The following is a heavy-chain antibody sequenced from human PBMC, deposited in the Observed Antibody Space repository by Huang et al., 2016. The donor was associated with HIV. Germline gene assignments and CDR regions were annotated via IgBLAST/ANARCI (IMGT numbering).Heavy chain of an antibody. CDR3: ARASWYEPRSWYFGL. Sequence: QVQLQQWGAGLLKPSETLSLTCAVYGGSVSGHYWSWIRQPPGKELEWIAAIKDNGYTNYNPSLKSRVTISVHTSRNQFSLKLNSVTAADAAVYYCARASWYEPRSWYFGLWGRGTLVTVSS. CDR1: GGSVSGHY. J-gene: IGHJ2*01. D-gene: IGHD6-13*01. CDR2: IKDNGYT. V-gene: IGHV4-34*01.